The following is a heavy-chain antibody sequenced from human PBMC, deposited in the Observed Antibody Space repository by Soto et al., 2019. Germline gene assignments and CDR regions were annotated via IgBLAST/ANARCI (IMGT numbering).Heavy chain of an antibody. CDR2: INSDGSST. D-gene: IGHD2-2*01. CDR1: GFTFSSYW. V-gene: IGHV3-74*01. CDR3: VITSLVVPAAIREDY. Sequence: EVQLVESGGGLVQPGESLRLSCAASGFTFSSYWMHWVRQAPGKGLVWVSRINSDGSSTSYAGSVKGRFTISRDNAKNTLYLQMNSLRAQDTAVYYCVITSLVVPAAIREDYWGPGSLVTVST. J-gene: IGHJ4*02.